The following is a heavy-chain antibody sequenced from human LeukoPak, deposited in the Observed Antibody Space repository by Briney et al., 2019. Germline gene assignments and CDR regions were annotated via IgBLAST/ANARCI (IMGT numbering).Heavy chain of an antibody. CDR1: GGSISSSSYY. Sequence: SETLSLTCTVSGGSISSSSYYWGWIRQPPGKGLEWIGSIYYSGSTYYNPSLKSRVTISVDTSKNQFSLKLSSVTAADTAVYYCARVSSTRGDQYYYYYYMDVWGKGTTVTVSS. CDR2: IYYSGST. V-gene: IGHV4-39*07. D-gene: IGHD2-2*01. J-gene: IGHJ6*03. CDR3: ARVSSTRGDQYYYYYYMDV.